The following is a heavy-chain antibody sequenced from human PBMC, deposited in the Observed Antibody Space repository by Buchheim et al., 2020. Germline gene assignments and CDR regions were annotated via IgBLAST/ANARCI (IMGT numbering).Heavy chain of an antibody. D-gene: IGHD5/OR15-5a*01. CDR3: VREPPNQCYFDL. J-gene: IGHJ2*01. CDR1: GYTFTTYY. Sequence: QVQLVQSGTEVKKPGASVKLSCKASGYTFTTYYYHWVRQAPGQGLEYMGIIYPSDGHTSFTQKFRGRVTMTRDTPTSTVYMELSSLTYDDTAVYYCVREPPNQCYFDLWGRGT. V-gene: IGHV1-46*01. CDR2: IYPSDGHT.